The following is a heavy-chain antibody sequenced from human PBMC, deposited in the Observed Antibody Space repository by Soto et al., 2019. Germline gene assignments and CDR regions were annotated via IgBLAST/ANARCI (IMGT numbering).Heavy chain of an antibody. J-gene: IGHJ5*02. CDR3: ARAGDLHMNWFDP. Sequence: QVQLQESGPGLVKPSQTLSLTCTVSGGSISSGGYYWSWIRQHPGKGLEWIVYIYYSGSTYYKPSLKSRVTISVDTSKNQFSLKLSSVTAADTAVYYCARAGDLHMNWFDPWGQGTLVTVSS. CDR2: IYYSGST. V-gene: IGHV4-31*03. D-gene: IGHD2-21*01. CDR1: GGSISSGGYY.